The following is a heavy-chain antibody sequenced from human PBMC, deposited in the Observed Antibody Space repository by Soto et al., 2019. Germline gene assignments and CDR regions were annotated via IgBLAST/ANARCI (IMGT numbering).Heavy chain of an antibody. CDR2: IYSGGST. V-gene: IGHV3-53*01. D-gene: IGHD3-16*02. CDR3: ARTRIMITFGGVIALGAFDI. J-gene: IGHJ3*02. CDR1: GFTVSSNY. Sequence: GGSLRLSCAASGFTVSSNYMSWVRQAPGKGLEWVSVIYSGGSTYYADSVKGRFTISRDNSKNTLYLQMNSLRAEDTAVYYCARTRIMITFGGVIALGAFDIWGQGTMVTVSS.